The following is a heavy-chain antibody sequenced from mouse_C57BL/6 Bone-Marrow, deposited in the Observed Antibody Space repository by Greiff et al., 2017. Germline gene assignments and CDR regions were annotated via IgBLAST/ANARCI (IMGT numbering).Heavy chain of an antibody. V-gene: IGHV1-54*01. CDR3: ARWGYGNFLY. J-gene: IGHJ2*01. CDR2: INPGSGGP. D-gene: IGHD1-1*01. Sequence: QVQLQQSGAELVRPGTSVKVSCKASGYAFTNYLIEWVKQRPGQGLEWIGVINPGSGGPNYNQKFKGKATLTVAKSSSTAYLQLSRLTSEYSAVYFYARWGYGNFLYWGTGTTLTVSS. CDR1: GYAFTNYL.